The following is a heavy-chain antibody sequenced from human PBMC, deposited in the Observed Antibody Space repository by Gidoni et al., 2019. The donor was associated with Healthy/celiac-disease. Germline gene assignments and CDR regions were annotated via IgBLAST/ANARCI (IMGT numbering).Heavy chain of an antibody. CDR2: INHSGST. D-gene: IGHD2-2*01. CDR3: ARGFFSGTRRRNNWFDP. CDR1: GGSFSVYY. V-gene: IGHV4-34*01. J-gene: IGHJ5*02. Sequence: QVQLQQWGASLLKPSETLSLTCAVYGGSFSVYYWSWIRQPPGKGLEWIGEINHSGSTNYKPSLKMRVTISVDTSKNQFSLKLSFVTAADTAVYYCARGFFSGTRRRNNWFDPWGQGTLVTVSS.